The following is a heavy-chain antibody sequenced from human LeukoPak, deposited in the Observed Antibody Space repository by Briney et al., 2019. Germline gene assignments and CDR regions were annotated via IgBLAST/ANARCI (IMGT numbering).Heavy chain of an antibody. CDR1: GFTFSSNG. CDR2: IQYDGSKK. D-gene: IGHD3-10*01. CDR3: AKDIGSYYDY. Sequence: GGSLRLSCVASGFTFSSNGMHWVRQAPGKGLEWVTFIQYDGSKKYYADSVKGRFTISRDNSKNTLYLEMNSLRAEDTAVHYCAKDIGSYYDYWGQGILVTVSS. V-gene: IGHV3-30*02. J-gene: IGHJ4*02.